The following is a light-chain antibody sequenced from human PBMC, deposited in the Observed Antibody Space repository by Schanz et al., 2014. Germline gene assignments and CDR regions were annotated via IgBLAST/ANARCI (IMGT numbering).Light chain of an antibody. CDR3: QQYGSSPLT. J-gene: IGKJ4*01. Sequence: EIVMTQSPATLSVSPGERATLSCRASQSVSSNLAWYQQKPGQAPRLLIYGASTRATGFPARFSGSGSGTDFTLTISRLEPEDFAVYYCQQYGSSPLTFGGGTKVEIK. V-gene: IGKV3-15*01. CDR1: QSVSSN. CDR2: GAS.